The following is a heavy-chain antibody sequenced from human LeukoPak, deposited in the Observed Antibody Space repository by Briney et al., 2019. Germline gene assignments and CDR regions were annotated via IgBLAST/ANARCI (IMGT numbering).Heavy chain of an antibody. J-gene: IGHJ4*02. CDR2: ISGSGGST. V-gene: IGHV3-23*01. Sequence: GGSLRLSCAASGFTFSSYAMSWVRQAPGKGLEWVSAISGSGGSTYYADSVKGRFTISRDNSKNTLYLQMNSLRAEDTAVYYCAKDLAVPYYDFWSGYYKGGYYFDYWGQGTLVTVSS. CDR1: GFTFSSYA. D-gene: IGHD3-3*01. CDR3: AKDLAVPYYDFWSGYYKGGYYFDY.